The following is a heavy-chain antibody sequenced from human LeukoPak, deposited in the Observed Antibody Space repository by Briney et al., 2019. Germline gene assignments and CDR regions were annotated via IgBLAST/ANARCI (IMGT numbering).Heavy chain of an antibody. CDR3: ARDRYYYDSSGYKAHYFDY. V-gene: IGHV3-48*01. CDR2: ISSSSSTI. Sequence: PGGSLRLSCAASGFTFSSYSMNWVRQAPGKGLEWVSYISSSSSTIYYADSVKGRFTISRDNAKNSLYLQMNSLRAEDTAVYYCARDRYYYDSSGYKAHYFDYWGQGTLVTVSS. CDR1: GFTFSSYS. J-gene: IGHJ4*02. D-gene: IGHD3-22*01.